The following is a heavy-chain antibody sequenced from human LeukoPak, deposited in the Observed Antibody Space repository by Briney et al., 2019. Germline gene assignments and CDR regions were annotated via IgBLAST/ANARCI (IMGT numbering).Heavy chain of an antibody. J-gene: IGHJ4*02. CDR2: IKQDGSEK. CDR3: ATPRTLAYYFDY. CDR1: GFTFSSYW. D-gene: IGHD1-14*01. V-gene: IGHV3-7*03. Sequence: GGSLRLSCAASGFTFSSYWMSWVRQAPAKGLEWVANIKQDGSEKYYVDSVKGRFTISRDNAKNSLYLQMNSLRAEDTAVYYCATPRTLAYYFDYWGQGTLVTVSS.